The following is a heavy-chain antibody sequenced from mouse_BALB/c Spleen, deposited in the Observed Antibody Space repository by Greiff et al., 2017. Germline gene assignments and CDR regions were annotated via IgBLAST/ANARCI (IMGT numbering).Heavy chain of an antibody. CDR3: AREGNYRYDDAMDY. CDR1: GFTFSDYY. J-gene: IGHJ4*01. CDR2: ISDGGSYT. V-gene: IGHV5-4*02. D-gene: IGHD2-14*01. Sequence: EVKLVESGGGLVKPGGSLKLSCAASGFTFSDYYMYWVRQTPEKRLEWVATISDGGSYTYYPDSVKGRFTISRDNAKNNLYLQMSSLKSEDTAMYYCAREGNYRYDDAMDYWGQEPQSPSPQ.